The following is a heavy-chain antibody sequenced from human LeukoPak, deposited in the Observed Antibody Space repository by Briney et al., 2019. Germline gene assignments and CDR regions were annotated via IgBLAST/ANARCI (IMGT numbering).Heavy chain of an antibody. Sequence: SETLSLTCTVSGGSISSSSYYWGWIRQPPGKGLEWIGSIYYSGSTYYNPSLKSRVTISVDTSKNQFSLKLSSVTAADTAVYYCAVEAARGSGAFDIWGQGTMVTVSS. CDR1: GGSISSSSYY. CDR3: AVEAARGSGAFDI. J-gene: IGHJ3*02. V-gene: IGHV4-39*07. D-gene: IGHD3-10*01. CDR2: IYYSGST.